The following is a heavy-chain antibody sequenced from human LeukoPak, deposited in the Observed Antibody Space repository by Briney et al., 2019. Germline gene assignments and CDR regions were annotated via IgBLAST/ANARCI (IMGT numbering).Heavy chain of an antibody. D-gene: IGHD6-13*01. CDR3: AKDPEYSSRDGGYWFDP. CDR2: ISSSSSTI. CDR1: GFTFSSYS. V-gene: IGHV3-48*01. Sequence: QSGGSLRLSCAASGFTFSSYSMNWVRQAPGKGLEWVSYISSSSSTIYYADSVKGRFTISRDNAKNSLYLQMNSLRAEDTAVYYCAKDPEYSSRDGGYWFDPWGQGTLVTVSS. J-gene: IGHJ5*02.